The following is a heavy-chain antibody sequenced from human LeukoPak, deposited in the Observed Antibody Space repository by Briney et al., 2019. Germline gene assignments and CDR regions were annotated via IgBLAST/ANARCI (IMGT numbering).Heavy chain of an antibody. CDR2: ISSSGSTI. J-gene: IGHJ6*03. D-gene: IGHD3-22*01. V-gene: IGHV3-11*04. CDR1: GFTFSDYY. Sequence: GGSLRLSCAASGFTFSDYYMSWVRQAPGKGLEWVSYISSSGSTIYYADSVKGRFTISRDNAKNSLYLQMNSLRAEDTAVYYCARAIDSSGSVSPRGEYYYYYYMDVWGKGTTVTVSS. CDR3: ARAIDSSGSVSPRGEYYYYYYMDV.